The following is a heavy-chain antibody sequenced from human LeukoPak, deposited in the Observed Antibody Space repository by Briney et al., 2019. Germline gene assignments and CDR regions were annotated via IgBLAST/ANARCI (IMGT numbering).Heavy chain of an antibody. CDR2: IISSGSPI. CDR3: ARENLNGLGV. J-gene: IGHJ6*02. V-gene: IGHV3-48*03. Sequence: PGGSLRLSCAASGFTFSSYEMNWVRQAPGKGLEWVSYIISSGSPIYYADSVKGRFTISRDNAKNSLFLQMNSLRAEDTAVYYCARENLNGLGVWGQGTTVTVSS. CDR1: GFTFSSYE.